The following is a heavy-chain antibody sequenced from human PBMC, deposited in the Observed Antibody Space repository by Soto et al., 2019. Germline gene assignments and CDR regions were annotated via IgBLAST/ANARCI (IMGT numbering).Heavy chain of an antibody. Sequence: QVQLQESGPGLVKPSQTLSLTCTVSGGSLSSGGYYWSWIRQHPGKGLEWIGYIHLSGHTYYNPSLESRLTMSVDTSNNQFSLKLSSVTAADTAVYYCARIAYNWNRDFDYWGQGTLVTVSS. CDR3: ARIAYNWNRDFDY. D-gene: IGHD1-20*01. J-gene: IGHJ4*02. CDR2: IHLSGHT. V-gene: IGHV4-31*03. CDR1: GGSLSSGGYY.